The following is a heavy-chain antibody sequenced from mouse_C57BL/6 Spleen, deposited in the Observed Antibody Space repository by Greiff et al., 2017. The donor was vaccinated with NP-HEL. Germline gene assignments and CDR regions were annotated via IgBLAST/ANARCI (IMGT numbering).Heavy chain of an antibody. J-gene: IGHJ2*01. Sequence: EVKLMESGGGLVQPGGSLKLSCAASGFTFSDYYMYWVRQIPEKRLEWVAYISNGGGSTYYPDTVKGRFTISRDNAKNTLYLQMSRLKSEDTALYYCARQGGYWGQGTTLTVSS. CDR3: ARQGGY. CDR2: ISNGGGST. CDR1: GFTFSDYY. V-gene: IGHV5-12*01.